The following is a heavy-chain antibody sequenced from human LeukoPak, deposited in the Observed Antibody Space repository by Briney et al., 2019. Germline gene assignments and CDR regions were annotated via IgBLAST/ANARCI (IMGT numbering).Heavy chain of an antibody. CDR2: IYYSGST. D-gene: IGHD3-10*01. V-gene: IGHV4-31*03. CDR3: ARDSSMVRVGLDY. J-gene: IGHJ4*02. Sequence: SETLSLTCTVSGGSISSGGYYWSWIRQHPGKGLEWIGYIYYSGSTYYNPSLKSRVTISVDTSKNQFSLKLSSVTAADTAVYYCARDSSMVRVGLDYWGQGTLVTVSS. CDR1: GGSISSGGYY.